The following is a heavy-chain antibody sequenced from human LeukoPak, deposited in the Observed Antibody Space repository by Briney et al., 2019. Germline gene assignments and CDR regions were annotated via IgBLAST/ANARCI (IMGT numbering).Heavy chain of an antibody. V-gene: IGHV1-46*01. Sequence: GASVKVSCKASGYTFTSYYMHWVRQAPGQGLEWMGIINPSGGSTSYAQKFQGRVTMTRDTSTSTVYMELSSLRSEDTAVYYCARGVRKIVVVPAAEVSYYMDVWGKGTTVTVSS. D-gene: IGHD2-2*01. CDR1: GYTFTSYY. J-gene: IGHJ6*03. CDR2: INPSGGST. CDR3: ARGVRKIVVVPAAEVSYYMDV.